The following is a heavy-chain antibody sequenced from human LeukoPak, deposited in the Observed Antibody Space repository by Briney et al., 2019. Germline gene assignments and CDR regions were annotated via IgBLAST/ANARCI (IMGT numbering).Heavy chain of an antibody. CDR3: ARERYYYDSSGSYWYFDY. CDR2: INSDGSTT. Sequence: GSLRLSCAASGFVFSSYRMHWVRQAPGKGLVWVSRINSDGSTTSYADSVKGRFTFSRDNAKNTLYLQMNSLRAEDTAVYYCARERYYYDSSGSYWYFDYWGQGTLVTVSS. J-gene: IGHJ4*02. CDR1: GFVFSSYR. V-gene: IGHV3-74*01. D-gene: IGHD3-22*01.